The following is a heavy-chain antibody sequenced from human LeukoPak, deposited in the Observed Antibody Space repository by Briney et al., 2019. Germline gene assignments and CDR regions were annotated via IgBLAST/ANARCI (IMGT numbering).Heavy chain of an antibody. Sequence: GGSLRLSCAASGFTFGSYWMSWVRQAPGKGLEWVANIKQEGSEKYYVDSVKGRFTISRDNSKNTLYLQMNSLRAEDTAVYYCAKDDRGYSYGTIDYWGQGTLVTVSS. J-gene: IGHJ4*02. CDR1: GFTFGSYW. V-gene: IGHV3-7*03. D-gene: IGHD5-18*01. CDR2: IKQEGSEK. CDR3: AKDDRGYSYGTIDY.